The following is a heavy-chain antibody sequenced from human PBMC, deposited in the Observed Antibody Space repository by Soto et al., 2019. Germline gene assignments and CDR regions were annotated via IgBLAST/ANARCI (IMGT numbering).Heavy chain of an antibody. CDR1: GFTFSSYS. CDR3: ARDVYSGYDDAFDI. J-gene: IGHJ3*02. V-gene: IGHV3-48*02. CDR2: ISSSSSTI. Sequence: GGSLRLSCAASGFTFSSYSMNWVRQAPGKGLEWVSYISSSSSTIYYADSVKGRFTISRDNAKNSLYLQMNSLRDEDTAVYYCARDVYSGYDDAFDIWGQGTMVTVSS. D-gene: IGHD5-12*01.